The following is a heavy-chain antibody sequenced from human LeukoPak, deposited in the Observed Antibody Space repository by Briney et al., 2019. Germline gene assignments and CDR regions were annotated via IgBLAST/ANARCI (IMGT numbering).Heavy chain of an antibody. D-gene: IGHD3-22*01. CDR2: ISYDGTNK. V-gene: IGHV3-30-3*01. Sequence: GGSLRLSCAASGFTFSSYAMHWVRQAPGKGLEWVALISYDGTNKYYADSVKGRFTFSRDNSKNTLYLQMNSLRAEDTAVYYCAREYYESSGYYLDYWGQGTLVTVSS. J-gene: IGHJ4*02. CDR1: GFTFSSYA. CDR3: AREYYESSGYYLDY.